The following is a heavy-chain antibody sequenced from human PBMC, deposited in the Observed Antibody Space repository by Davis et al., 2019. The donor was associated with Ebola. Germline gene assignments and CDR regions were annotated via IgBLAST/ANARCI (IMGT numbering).Heavy chain of an antibody. Sequence: GESLKISCAASGFTFSGSAMHWVRQASGKGLEWVGRIRSKANNYATAYAASVKGRFTISRDDSNNSLYLQMDSLKTDDTAVYYCARSVKTREFDSWGQGTLVTVSS. CDR2: IRSKANNYAT. D-gene: IGHD1-26*01. V-gene: IGHV3-73*01. J-gene: IGHJ4*02. CDR3: ARSVKTREFDS. CDR1: GFTFSGSA.